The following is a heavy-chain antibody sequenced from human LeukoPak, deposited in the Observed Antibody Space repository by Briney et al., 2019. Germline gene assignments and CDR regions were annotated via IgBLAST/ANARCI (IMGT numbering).Heavy chain of an antibody. CDR1: GYTFTGYY. Sequence: RASVKVSCKASGYTFTGYYMHWVRQAPGQGLERMGWINPDNGGTNYAQKFQGRVTMTRDMSISTAYMELSRLRSDDTAVYYCASGGYSSGWYFDYWGQGTLVTVSS. CDR3: ASGGYSSGWYFDY. CDR2: INPDNGGT. V-gene: IGHV1-2*02. J-gene: IGHJ4*02. D-gene: IGHD6-19*01.